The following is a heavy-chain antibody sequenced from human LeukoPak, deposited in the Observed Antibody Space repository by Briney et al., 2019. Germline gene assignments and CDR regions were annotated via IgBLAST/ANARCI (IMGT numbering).Heavy chain of an antibody. CDR2: ISSSSSTI. Sequence: PGGSLRLSCAASGFTFSSYSMNWVRQAPGKGLEWVSYISSSSSTIYYADSVKGRFTISRDNAKNSLYLQMNSLRAEDTAVYYCARDRLLWFGELFYHGMDVWGQGTTVTVSS. CDR1: GFTFSSYS. CDR3: ARDRLLWFGELFYHGMDV. D-gene: IGHD3-10*01. V-gene: IGHV3-48*01. J-gene: IGHJ6*02.